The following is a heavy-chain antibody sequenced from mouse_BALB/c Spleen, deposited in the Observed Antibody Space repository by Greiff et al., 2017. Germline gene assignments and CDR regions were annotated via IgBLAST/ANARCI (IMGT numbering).Heavy chain of an antibody. J-gene: IGHJ3*01. CDR1: GFTFTDYY. CDR2: IRNKANGYTT. CDR3: ARDQEEFGYYGKTFFWAY. V-gene: IGHV7-3*02. Sequence: EVNVVESGGGLVQPGGSLRLSCATSGFTFTDYYMSWVRQPPGKALEWLGFIRNKANGYTTEYSASVKGRFTISRDNSQSILYLQMNTLRAEDSATYYCARDQEEFGYYGKTFFWAYWGQGTLVTVSA. D-gene: IGHD1-1*01.